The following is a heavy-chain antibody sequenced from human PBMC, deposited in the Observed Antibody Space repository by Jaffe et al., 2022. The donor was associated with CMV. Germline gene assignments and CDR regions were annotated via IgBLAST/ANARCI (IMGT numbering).Heavy chain of an antibody. Sequence: QVTLRESGPALVRPSQTLTLTCTFSGFSLRASGMCVSWIRQPPGKALEWLALIDWEDDKYYSTSLKNRLSISMDTSRNQVILTLTDMDPADTATYYCTHMGGTAWYVDSWGQGARVTVSS. CDR2: IDWEDDK. CDR3: THMGGTAWYVDS. CDR1: GFSLRASGMC. J-gene: IGHJ4*02. D-gene: IGHD6-13*01. V-gene: IGHV2-70*13.